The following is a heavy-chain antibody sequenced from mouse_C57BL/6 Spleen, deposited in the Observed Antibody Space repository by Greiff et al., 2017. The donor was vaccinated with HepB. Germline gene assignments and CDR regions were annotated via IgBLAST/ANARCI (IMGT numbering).Heavy chain of an antibody. V-gene: IGHV1-9*01. D-gene: IGHD2-3*01. Sequence: QVQLKQSGAELMKPGASVKLSCKATGYTFTGYWIEWVKQRPGHGLEWIGEILPGSGSTNYNEKFKGKATFTADPSSNTAYMQLSSLTTEDSAIYYCARSDDGYIPSYYYAMDYWGQGTSVTVSS. CDR2: ILPGSGST. J-gene: IGHJ4*01. CDR1: GYTFTGYW. CDR3: ARSDDGYIPSYYYAMDY.